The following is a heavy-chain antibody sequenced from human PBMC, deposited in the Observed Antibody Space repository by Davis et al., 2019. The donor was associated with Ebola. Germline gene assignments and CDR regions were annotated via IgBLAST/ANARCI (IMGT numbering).Heavy chain of an antibody. J-gene: IGHJ4*02. Sequence: GESLKISCAASGFTFSSYAMTWVRPAPGKGLEWVSGISNSGGSTYYADSVKGRFTISRDNSKNTLYLQMNSLRAEDTAVYYCAKAQGSSGWYAFDYWGQGTLVTVSS. CDR2: ISNSGGST. D-gene: IGHD6-19*01. CDR3: AKAQGSSGWYAFDY. CDR1: GFTFSSYA. V-gene: IGHV3-23*01.